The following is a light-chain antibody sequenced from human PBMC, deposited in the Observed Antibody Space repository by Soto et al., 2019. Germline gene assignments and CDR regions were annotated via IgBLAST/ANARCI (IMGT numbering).Light chain of an antibody. Sequence: DIQMTQSPSSLSASVGDRVTITCRASQSISSYLNWYQQKPGKAPKLLXYAASSLQSGVPSRFSGSGSGTDLTLTISSLQTEDFANYYCQQSYSTPTWTFGQGTKVDIK. CDR1: QSISSY. V-gene: IGKV1-39*01. J-gene: IGKJ1*01. CDR2: AAS. CDR3: QQSYSTPTWT.